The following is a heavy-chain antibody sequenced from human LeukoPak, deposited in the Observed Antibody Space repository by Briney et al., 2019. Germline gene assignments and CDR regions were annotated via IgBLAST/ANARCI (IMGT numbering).Heavy chain of an antibody. J-gene: IGHJ4*02. V-gene: IGHV3-23*01. D-gene: IGHD6-19*01. Sequence: GGSLRLSCAASGFTFRSYEMNWVRHAPGKGLEWVSPISGSGSSTYYADSVKGRFTISRDNSRNTLYLQMNSLRAEDTAVYYCAKGVAVASPYYFDYWGQGTLVTVSS. CDR2: ISGSGSST. CDR3: AKGVAVASPYYFDY. CDR1: GFTFRSYE.